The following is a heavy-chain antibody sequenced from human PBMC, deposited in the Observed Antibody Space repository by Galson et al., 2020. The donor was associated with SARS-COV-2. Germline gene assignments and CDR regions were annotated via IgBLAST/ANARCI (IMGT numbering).Heavy chain of an antibody. J-gene: IGHJ6*02. CDR1: GFTFNSYS. D-gene: IGHD2-15*01. Sequence: GESLKISFAASGFTFNSYSMNWVRQAPGKGLEWVSSISSSSSYIYYADSVKGRFTISRDNAKNSLYLQMNSLRAEDTAVYYCARDLGCSGGSCSSVGMDVWGQGTTVTVSS. CDR2: ISSSSSYI. V-gene: IGHV3-21*01. CDR3: ARDLGCSGGSCSSVGMDV.